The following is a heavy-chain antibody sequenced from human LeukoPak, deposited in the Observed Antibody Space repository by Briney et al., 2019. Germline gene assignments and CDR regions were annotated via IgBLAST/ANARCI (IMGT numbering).Heavy chain of an antibody. D-gene: IGHD4-17*01. V-gene: IGHV1-18*01. CDR1: GYTFTSYG. J-gene: IGHJ4*02. Sequence: ASVKVSCKASGYTFTSYGISWVRQAPGQGLEWMGWISAYNGNTNYAQKLQGRVTMTTDTSTSTAYMELRSLRSDDTAVYYCARDPPGGPATTVTTGHYWGQGTLVTVSS. CDR2: ISAYNGNT. CDR3: ARDPPGGPATTVTTGHY.